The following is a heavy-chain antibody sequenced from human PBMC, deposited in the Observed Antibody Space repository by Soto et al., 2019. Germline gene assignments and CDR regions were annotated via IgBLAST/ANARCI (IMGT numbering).Heavy chain of an antibody. CDR2: IRSKANSYAT. CDR3: TTSSLIAAAGN. J-gene: IGHJ4*02. Sequence: VGALRLSCAASGFTFSGSAMHWVRQASGKGLEWVGRIRSKANSYATAYAASVKGRFTISRDDSKNTAYLQMNSLKTEDTAVYYCTTSSLIAAAGNWGQGTLVTVSS. CDR1: GFTFSGSA. D-gene: IGHD6-13*01. V-gene: IGHV3-73*01.